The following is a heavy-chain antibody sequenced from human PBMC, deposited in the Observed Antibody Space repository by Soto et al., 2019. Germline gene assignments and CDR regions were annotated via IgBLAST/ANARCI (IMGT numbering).Heavy chain of an antibody. CDR2: ISYDGSNK. CDR1: GFTFSSYA. D-gene: IGHD3-22*01. Sequence: PGGSLRLSCAASGFTFSSYAMHWVRQAPGKGLEWVAVISYDGSNKYYADSVKGRFTISRDNSKNTLYLQMNSLRAEDTAVYYCARGGYYDSSGILPGYWGQGTLVTVSS. V-gene: IGHV3-30-3*01. CDR3: ARGGYYDSSGILPGY. J-gene: IGHJ4*02.